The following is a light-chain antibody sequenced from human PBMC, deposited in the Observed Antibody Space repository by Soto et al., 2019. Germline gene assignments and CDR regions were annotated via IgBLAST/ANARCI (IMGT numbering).Light chain of an antibody. V-gene: IGLV2-14*01. CDR1: SSDVGGYNY. CDR3: SSYTSSSTYV. CDR2: EVS. J-gene: IGLJ1*01. Sequence: QSALTQPASVSGSPGQSITISCTGTSSDVGGYNYVSWYQQHPGKAPKLMIYEVSNRPSGLSNRFSGSKSGNTASLTLSGLQAEAEADYYCSSYTSSSTYVFGTRTQLTVL.